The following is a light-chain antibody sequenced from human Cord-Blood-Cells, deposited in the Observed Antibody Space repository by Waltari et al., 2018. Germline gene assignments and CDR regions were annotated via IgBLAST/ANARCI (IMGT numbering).Light chain of an antibody. J-gene: IGLJ3*02. Sequence: QSALTQPASVSGSPGQSITISCTGTSSDVGSSNLVSWYQQHPGKAPKLMIYDVSNRPSGVSNRFSGSKSGNTASLTISGLQAEDEADYYCSSYTSSSTWVFGGGTKLTVL. CDR1: SSDVGSSNL. V-gene: IGLV2-14*02. CDR2: DVS. CDR3: SSYTSSSTWV.